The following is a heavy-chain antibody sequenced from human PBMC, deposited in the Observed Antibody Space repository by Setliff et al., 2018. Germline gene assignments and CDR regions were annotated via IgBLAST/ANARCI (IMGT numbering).Heavy chain of an antibody. Sequence: GESLTISCKGSGYSFTSYWIGWVRQMPGKGLEWMGIIYPGDSDTRYSPSFQGQVTISADKSISTAYLQWSSLKASDTAMYYCARQARGYYYDSSGYYRASPGYYYMDVWGKGTTGTVS. CDR2: IYPGDSDT. CDR1: GYSFTSYW. J-gene: IGHJ6*03. CDR3: ARQARGYYYDSSGYYRASPGYYYMDV. V-gene: IGHV5-51*01. D-gene: IGHD3-22*01.